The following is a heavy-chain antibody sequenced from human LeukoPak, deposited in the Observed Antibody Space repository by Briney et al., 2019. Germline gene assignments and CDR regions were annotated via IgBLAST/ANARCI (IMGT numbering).Heavy chain of an antibody. CDR2: VSSDGTT. D-gene: IGHD2-15*01. Sequence: SETLSLTCSVSGDSVSSSYWNWIRQPPGKGIEWIGYVSSDGTTNYNPSLRSRLIMSVDTAKNDISLNLTSVTAADTAIYYCARLYCLINGCYNHWGRGTLVTVSS. CDR1: GDSVSSSY. V-gene: IGHV4-59*08. CDR3: ARLYCLINGCYNH. J-gene: IGHJ1*01.